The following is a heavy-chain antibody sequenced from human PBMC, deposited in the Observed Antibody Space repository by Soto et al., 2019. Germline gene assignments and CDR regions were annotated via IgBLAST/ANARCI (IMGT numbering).Heavy chain of an antibody. CDR3: AKAYSGWLDY. CDR2: ISYDGSNK. J-gene: IGHJ4*02. CDR1: GFTFSSYG. Sequence: QVQLVESGGGVVQPGRSLRLSCAASGFTFSSYGMHWVRQAPGKGLEWVAVISYDGSNKYYAESVKGRFTISRDNSKNTLYLQMNSLRAEDTAVYYCAKAYSGWLDYWGQGTLVTVSS. D-gene: IGHD6-19*01. V-gene: IGHV3-30*18.